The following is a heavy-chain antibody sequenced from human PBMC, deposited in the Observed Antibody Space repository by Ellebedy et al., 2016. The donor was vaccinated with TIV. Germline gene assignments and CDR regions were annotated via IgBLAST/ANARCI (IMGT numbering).Heavy chain of an antibody. Sequence: ASVKVSCXASGYTFTSYGISWVRQAPGQGLEWMGWISAYNGNTNYAQKLQGRVTMTTDTSTSTAYMELSSLRSEDTAVYYCAREEASESSSGYYFRFDYWGQGTLVTVSS. CDR2: ISAYNGNT. CDR1: GYTFTSYG. CDR3: AREEASESSSGYYFRFDY. D-gene: IGHD3-22*01. V-gene: IGHV1-18*01. J-gene: IGHJ4*02.